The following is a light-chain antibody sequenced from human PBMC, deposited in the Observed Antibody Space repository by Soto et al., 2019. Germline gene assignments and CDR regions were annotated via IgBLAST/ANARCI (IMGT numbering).Light chain of an antibody. CDR1: SSDVGGYNC. Sequence: QSALTQPPSASGSPGQSVTISCTGTSSDVGGYNCVSWYQQHPGKAPKLMIYEVSKRPSGVPDRFSGSKSGNTASLTVSGLQAEDEADYYCSSYAGSNIPVVFGGGTKVTFL. CDR3: SSYAGSNIPVV. J-gene: IGLJ2*01. CDR2: EVS. V-gene: IGLV2-8*01.